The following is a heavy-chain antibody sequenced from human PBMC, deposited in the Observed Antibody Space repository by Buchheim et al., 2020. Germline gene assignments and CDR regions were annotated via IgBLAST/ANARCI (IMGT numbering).Heavy chain of an antibody. D-gene: IGHD3-9*01. CDR2: ISDSGSTT. J-gene: IGHJ4*02. V-gene: IGHV3-23*01. CDR1: GFTFGSYA. Sequence: EVQLLESGGGSVQPGGSLRLSCAASGFTFGSYAMNWVRQVPGKGLEWVSIISDSGSTTFYADSVKGRFTISRDNSKSKLYLQMDSLRAEDTAVYYCAKRLTWKNSARTFDYWGQGTL. CDR3: AKRLTWKNSARTFDY.